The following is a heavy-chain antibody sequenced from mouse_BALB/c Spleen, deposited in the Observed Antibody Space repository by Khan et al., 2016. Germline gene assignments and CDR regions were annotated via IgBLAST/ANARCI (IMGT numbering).Heavy chain of an antibody. CDR2: IDPANVNT. Sequence: VQLQQSGAELVKPGASVKLSCTASGFNIKDTYMHWVKQRPEQGLEWIGRIDPANVNTKYDPKFQGKATITADTSSNTAYLQLSSLTSEDTSVYYCTREGYYPYWGQGTTLTVSS. CDR1: GFNIKDTY. D-gene: IGHD2-3*01. CDR3: TREGYYPY. V-gene: IGHV14-3*02. J-gene: IGHJ2*01.